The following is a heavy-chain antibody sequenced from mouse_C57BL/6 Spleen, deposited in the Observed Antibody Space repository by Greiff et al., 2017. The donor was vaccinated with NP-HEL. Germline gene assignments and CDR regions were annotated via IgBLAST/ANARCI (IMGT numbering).Heavy chain of an antibody. V-gene: IGHV3-6*01. CDR2: ISYDGSN. CDR3: ARDGFWGGYAMDY. Sequence: ESGPGLVKPSQSLSLTCSVPGYSITSGYYWTWIRQFPGNKLEWMGYISYDGSNNYNPSLKNRISITRDTSKNQFFLKLTSVTTEDTATYYCARDGFWGGYAMDYWGQGTSVTVSS. D-gene: IGHD4-1*01. J-gene: IGHJ4*01. CDR1: GYSITSGYY.